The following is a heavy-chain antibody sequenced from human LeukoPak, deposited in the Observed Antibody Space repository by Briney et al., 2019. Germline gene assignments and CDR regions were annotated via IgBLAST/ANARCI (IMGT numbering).Heavy chain of an antibody. D-gene: IGHD6-13*01. Sequence: GASVKVSCKASGYTVTSYGISWVRQAPGQRLEWMGWISAYNGNTNYAQKLQGRVTMTTDTSTSTAYMELRSLRSDDTAVYYCARDALGRKQQLGDYWRQGTLVSVSS. CDR3: ARDALGRKQQLGDY. CDR2: ISAYNGNT. J-gene: IGHJ4*02. CDR1: GYTVTSYG. V-gene: IGHV1-18*01.